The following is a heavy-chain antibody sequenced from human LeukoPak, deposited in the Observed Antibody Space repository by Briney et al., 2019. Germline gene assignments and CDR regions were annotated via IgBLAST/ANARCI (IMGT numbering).Heavy chain of an antibody. D-gene: IGHD2-15*01. CDR2: ISAYNGNA. V-gene: IGHV1-18*01. J-gene: IGHJ4*02. CDR3: ARVRGGGSLYYFDY. Sequence: GASVKVSCKASGYTFTSYGISWVRQAPGQGLEWMGWISAYNGNANYAQKLQGRVTMTTDTSTSTAYMELRSLRSDDTAVYYCARVRGGGSLYYFDYWGQGTLVTVSS. CDR1: GYTFTSYG.